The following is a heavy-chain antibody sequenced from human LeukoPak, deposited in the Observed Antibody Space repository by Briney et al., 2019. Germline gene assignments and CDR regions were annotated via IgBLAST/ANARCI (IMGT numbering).Heavy chain of an antibody. D-gene: IGHD3-3*01. Sequence: SETLSLTCTVSGGSISSGSYYWRWVRQPAGKGLEWTGRIYTSGSTNYNPSLKSQVTISVYTSKNQFSLKLSSVTAADTAVYYCARDPRYYDFWSGYYTCYGMDVWGQETTVTVSS. J-gene: IGHJ6*02. CDR2: IYTSGST. V-gene: IGHV4-61*02. CDR1: GGSISSGSYY. CDR3: ARDPRYYDFWSGYYTCYGMDV.